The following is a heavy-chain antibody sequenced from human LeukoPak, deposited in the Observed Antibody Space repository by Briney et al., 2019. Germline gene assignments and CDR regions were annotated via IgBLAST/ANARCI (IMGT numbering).Heavy chain of an antibody. CDR2: IWYDGSNK. CDR3: AKAPRYCSSTSCSVVGYFDY. V-gene: IGHV3-33*06. D-gene: IGHD2-2*01. CDR1: GFTFSSYG. J-gene: IGHJ4*02. Sequence: TGGSLRLSCAASGFTFSSYGMHWVRQAPGKGLEWVAVIWYDGSNKYYADSVKGRFTISRDNSKNTLYLQMNSLRAEDTAVYYCAKAPRYCSSTSCSVVGYFDYWGQGTLVTVSS.